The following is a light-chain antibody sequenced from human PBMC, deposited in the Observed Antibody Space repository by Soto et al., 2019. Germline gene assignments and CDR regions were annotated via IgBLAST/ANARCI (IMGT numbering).Light chain of an antibody. J-gene: IGLJ2*01. CDR2: SNN. CDR1: SPNIGSNT. V-gene: IGLV1-44*01. Sequence: QSVLTQSPSASGTPGRRVTISCSGSSPNIGSNTVYWYQQLPGTAPKLLIDSNNQRPSGVPDRFSGSKSGTSASLAISGLQSEDEADHYCPAWDDSVNGVIFGGGTKLTVL. CDR3: PAWDDSVNGVI.